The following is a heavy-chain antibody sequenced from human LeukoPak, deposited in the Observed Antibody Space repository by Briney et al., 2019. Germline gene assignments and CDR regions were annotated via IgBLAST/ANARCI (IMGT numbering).Heavy chain of an antibody. CDR1: GYTLTELS. CDR2: FYPEDGET. D-gene: IGHD3-3*01. Sequence: ASVTVSCKVSGYTLTELSMHWVRQAPGKGLEGVGGFYPEDGETIYAQKFQGRVTMTEDTSTDTAYMELSSLRSEDTAVYCCATQGQKYYDFWSGFLDYWGQGTLVTVSS. J-gene: IGHJ4*02. CDR3: ATQGQKYYDFWSGFLDY. V-gene: IGHV1-24*01.